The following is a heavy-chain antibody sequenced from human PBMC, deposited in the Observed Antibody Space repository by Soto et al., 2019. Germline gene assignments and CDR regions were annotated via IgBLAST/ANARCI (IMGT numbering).Heavy chain of an antibody. J-gene: IGHJ4*02. CDR3: ARARSVS. D-gene: IGHD1-26*01. CDR1: GFTFSNYE. CDR2: IISSCSTI. Sequence: EVQLVESGGGLVQPGGSLRLSCAASGFTFSNYEFNWVRQAPGKGLEWVSYIISSCSTIFYADSVKGGFTITRDNAKKSRYLQMNSLRAEDTAVYYCARARSVSWGQGTLVTVSS. V-gene: IGHV3-48*03.